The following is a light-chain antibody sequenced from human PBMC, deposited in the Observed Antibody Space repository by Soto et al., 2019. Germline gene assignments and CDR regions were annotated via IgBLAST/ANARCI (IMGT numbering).Light chain of an antibody. CDR3: QQYNNWPPSWT. V-gene: IGKV3-15*01. Sequence: EIGMTQSPATLSVSPGDRATLSCRASHSVSSRLAWYQQKPGQTPRLLIYGASTRATGIPARVSGSGSGTEFTLTISSLQSEDFAVYYCQQYNNWPPSWTFGQGTKVDIK. CDR1: HSVSSR. CDR2: GAS. J-gene: IGKJ1*01.